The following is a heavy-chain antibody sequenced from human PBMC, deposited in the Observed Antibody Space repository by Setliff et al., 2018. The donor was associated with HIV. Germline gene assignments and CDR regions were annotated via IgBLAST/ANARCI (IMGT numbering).Heavy chain of an antibody. CDR1: GGYYSISSSTFY. V-gene: IGHV4-39*07. CDR3: ARAYNVYDYRFDSSGYDY. J-gene: IGHJ4*02. CDR2: TSSSGST. Sequence: PSETLSLTCIVSGGYYSISSSTFYWVWIRQPPGKGLEWIGGTSSSGSTYYNPSLKSRVTISVDTSKTQFSLKLTSVTAADTAVYYCARAYNVYDYRFDSSGYDYWGQGTLVTVSS. D-gene: IGHD3-22*01.